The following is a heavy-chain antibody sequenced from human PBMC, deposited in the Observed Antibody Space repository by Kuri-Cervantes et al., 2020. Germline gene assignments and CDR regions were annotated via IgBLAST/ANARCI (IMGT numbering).Heavy chain of an antibody. J-gene: IGHJ4*02. Sequence: SETLSLTCTVSGDGISTYYWSWIRQPPGKGLQWIGSIYYSGSTYYNPSLTSRVTISVDTSKNQFSLKLSSVTAADTAVYYCARKRAFGGVITYWGQGTLVTVSS. CDR2: IYYSGST. D-gene: IGHD3-16*01. V-gene: IGHV4-59*05. CDR3: ARKRAFGGVITY. CDR1: GDGISTYY.